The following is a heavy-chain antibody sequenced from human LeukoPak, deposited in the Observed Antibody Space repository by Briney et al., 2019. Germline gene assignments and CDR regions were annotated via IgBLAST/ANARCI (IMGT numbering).Heavy chain of an antibody. CDR2: IYTSGST. J-gene: IGHJ3*02. D-gene: IGHD3-9*01. V-gene: IGHV4-4*07. CDR3: ARDTYDILPGYYGRDAFDI. Sequence: PSETLSLTCTVSGGSISSYYWSWIRQPAGKGLEWIGRIYTSGSTNYNPSLTSRVTMSVDTSKNQFSLKLSSVTAGDMAVYYCARDTYDILPGYYGRDAFDIWGQGTMVTVSS. CDR1: GGSISSYY.